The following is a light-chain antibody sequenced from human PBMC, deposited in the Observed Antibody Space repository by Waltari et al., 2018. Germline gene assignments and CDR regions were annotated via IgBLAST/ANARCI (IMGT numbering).Light chain of an antibody. CDR2: RAS. J-gene: IGKJ2*01. Sequence: IQVTQSPSTLSASVGDSVTITCRTSQSINKWVSWYQQKPGKTPKLLIYRASSLESGVPSRFRGSGSATELTLSISGLQPDDVATYYCQQYNSYPYTFGQGTKVEI. V-gene: IGKV1-5*03. CDR1: QSINKW. CDR3: QQYNSYPYT.